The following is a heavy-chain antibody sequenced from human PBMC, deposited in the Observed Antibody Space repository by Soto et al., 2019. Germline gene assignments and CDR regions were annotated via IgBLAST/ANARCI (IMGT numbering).Heavy chain of an antibody. J-gene: IGHJ5*02. CDR3: ARGLELELEFDWFDP. D-gene: IGHD1-7*01. CDR2: IIPILGIA. CDR1: GGTFSSYT. V-gene: IGHV1-69*02. Sequence: SVKVSCKASGGTFSSYTISWVRQAPRQGLEWMGRIIPILGIANYAQKFQGRVTITADKSTSTAYMELSSLRSEDTAVYYCARGLELELEFDWFDPWGQGTLVTVSS.